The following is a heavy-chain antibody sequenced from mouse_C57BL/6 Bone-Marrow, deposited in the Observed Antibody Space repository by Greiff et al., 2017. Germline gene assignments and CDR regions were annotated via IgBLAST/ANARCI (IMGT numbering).Heavy chain of an antibody. D-gene: IGHD1-1*01. CDR3: ARGGWPYEGY. CDR2: IHPNSGST. CDR1: GYTFTSYW. V-gene: IGHV1-64*01. Sequence: QVHVKQPGAELVKPGASVKLSCKASGYTFTSYWMHWVKQRPGQGLEWIGMIHPNSGSTNYNEKFKSKATQTVDKSSSTAYMQLSSLTSEDSAVYYCARGGWPYEGYWGQGTTLTVSS. J-gene: IGHJ2*01.